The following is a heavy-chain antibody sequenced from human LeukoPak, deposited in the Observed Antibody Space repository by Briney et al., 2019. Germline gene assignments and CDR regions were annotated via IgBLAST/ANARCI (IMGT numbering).Heavy chain of an antibody. CDR1: GFTFSNYW. D-gene: IGHD3-22*01. Sequence: PGGSLRLSCAASGFTFSNYWMHWVRQAPGKGLVWVSRINSDGINTSYADSVKGRFTISRDNSKNTLYLQMNSLRAEDTAVYYCAKDQGYYYDSSGYWPPDAFDIWGQGTMVTVSS. J-gene: IGHJ3*02. CDR2: INSDGINT. CDR3: AKDQGYYYDSSGYWPPDAFDI. V-gene: IGHV3-74*01.